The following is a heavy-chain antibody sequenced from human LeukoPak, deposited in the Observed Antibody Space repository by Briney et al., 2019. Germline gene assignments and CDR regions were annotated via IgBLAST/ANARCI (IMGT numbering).Heavy chain of an antibody. V-gene: IGHV3-23*01. J-gene: IGHJ4*02. CDR1: GFTFSSYA. CDR2: ISGSGGST. D-gene: IGHD2-15*01. CDR3: AKRGCSGGSCYSPDPEY. Sequence: GGSPRLSCAASGFTFSSYAMSWVRQAPGKGLEWVSAISGSGGSTYYADSVKGRFTISRDNSKNTLYLQMNSLRAEDTAVYYCAKRGCSGGSCYSPDPEYWGQGTLVTVSS.